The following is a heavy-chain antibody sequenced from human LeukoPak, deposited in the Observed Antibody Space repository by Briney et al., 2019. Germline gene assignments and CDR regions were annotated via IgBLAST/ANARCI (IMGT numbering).Heavy chain of an antibody. Sequence: GGSLRLSCAASGFTFSSYAIHWVRQAPGKGLEWVAVISFDGTDAFYADSVKGRFTISRDNSKNTLYLQMNSLRADDTAVYYCARDGEQQLEPYYYDSSGYWDDAFDIWGQGTMVTVSS. J-gene: IGHJ3*02. CDR1: GFTFSSYA. V-gene: IGHV3-30*04. D-gene: IGHD3-22*01. CDR3: ARDGEQQLEPYYYDSSGYWDDAFDI. CDR2: ISFDGTDA.